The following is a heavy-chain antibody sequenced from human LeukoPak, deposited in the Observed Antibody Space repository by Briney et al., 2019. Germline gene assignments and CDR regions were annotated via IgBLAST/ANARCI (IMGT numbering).Heavy chain of an antibody. V-gene: IGHV1-2*02. D-gene: IGHD2-8*01. CDR2: INPNSGGT. Sequence: SVNVSCKSSGYTFTGYYMHWVRQAPGQGLEWMGWINPNSGGTNYAQKFQGRVTMTRDTSISTAYMELSRLRSDDTAVYYCARGYCTNGVCYTGFDYWGQGTLVTVSS. CDR1: GYTFTGYY. J-gene: IGHJ4*02. CDR3: ARGYCTNGVCYTGFDY.